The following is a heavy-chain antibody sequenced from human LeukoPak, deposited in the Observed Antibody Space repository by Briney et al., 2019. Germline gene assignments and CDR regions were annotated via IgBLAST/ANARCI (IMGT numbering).Heavy chain of an antibody. CDR2: IYYSGST. CDR3: ARLPWGTRDWTGYYYMDV. Sequence: SETLSLTCTVSGGSISSSSYYWAWIRQSPGKGLEWIANIYYSGSTHYNPSLKSRVTISVDTSKNQFSLKLSSVTAADTAVYYCARLPWGTRDWTGYYYMDVWGKGTTVTVSS. J-gene: IGHJ6*03. V-gene: IGHV4-39*07. D-gene: IGHD3/OR15-3a*01. CDR1: GGSISSSSYY.